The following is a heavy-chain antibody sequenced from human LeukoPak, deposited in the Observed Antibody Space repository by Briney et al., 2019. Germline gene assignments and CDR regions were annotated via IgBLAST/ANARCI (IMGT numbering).Heavy chain of an antibody. CDR3: ARDGYLYDAFDI. Sequence: PSETLSLTCTVSGGSISSSSYYWGWIRQPPGKGLEWIGYIYYSGSTNYNPSLKSRVTISVDTSKNQFSLKLSSVTAADTAVYYCARDGYLYDAFDIWGQGTMVTVSS. CDR1: GGSISSSSYY. J-gene: IGHJ3*02. D-gene: IGHD6-13*01. CDR2: IYYSGST. V-gene: IGHV4-61*01.